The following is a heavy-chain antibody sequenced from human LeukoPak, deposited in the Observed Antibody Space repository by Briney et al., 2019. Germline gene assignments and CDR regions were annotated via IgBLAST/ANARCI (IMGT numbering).Heavy chain of an antibody. J-gene: IGHJ4*02. CDR3: AKDLGGCISTSCYFDY. CDR1: GFTFSSYA. V-gene: IGHV3-23*01. Sequence: GRSLRLFCAASGFTFSSYAMSWVRQAPGKGLEWVSAISGSGGSTYYADSVNGRFTISRDNSKNTLYLQMNSLRAEDTAVYYCAKDLGGCISTSCYFDYWGQGTLVTVSS. D-gene: IGHD2-2*01. CDR2: ISGSGGST.